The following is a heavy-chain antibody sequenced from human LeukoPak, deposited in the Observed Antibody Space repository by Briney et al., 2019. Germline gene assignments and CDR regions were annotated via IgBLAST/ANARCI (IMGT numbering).Heavy chain of an antibody. CDR1: GFTFSSYG. CDR2: IRYDGSNK. J-gene: IGHJ6*03. V-gene: IGHV3-30*02. D-gene: IGHD3-10*01. CDR3: AKCVLLWFGEVLDYYYYMDV. Sequence: GGSLRLSCAASGFTFSSYGMHWVRQAPGKGLEWVAFIRYDGSNKYYADSVKGRFTISRDNSKNTLYLQMNNLRAEDTAVYYCAKCVLLWFGEVLDYYYYMDVWGKGTTVTVSS.